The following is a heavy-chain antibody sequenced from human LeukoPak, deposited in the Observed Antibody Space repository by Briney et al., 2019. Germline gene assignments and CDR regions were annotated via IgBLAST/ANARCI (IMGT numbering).Heavy chain of an antibody. CDR3: ARSPIVVVPAATVGY. Sequence: ASVKVSCKASGYTFTGYYMHWVRQAPGQGLEWMGWINPNSGGTNYAQKFQGRVTMTRDTSISTAYMELSRLRSDDTAVYYCARSPIVVVPAATVGYWGQGTLVTVSS. CDR2: INPNSGGT. V-gene: IGHV1-2*02. CDR1: GYTFTGYY. D-gene: IGHD2-2*01. J-gene: IGHJ4*02.